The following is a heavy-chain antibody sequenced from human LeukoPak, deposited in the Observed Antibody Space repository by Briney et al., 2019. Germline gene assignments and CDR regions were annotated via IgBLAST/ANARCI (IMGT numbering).Heavy chain of an antibody. CDR2: IYYSGST. Sequence: SETLSLTCTVSGGSIRSYYWSWIRQPPGKGLEWIGYIYYSGSTNYNPSLKSRVTISVDTSKNQFSLKLSSVTAADTAVYYCARGGMITFGGVIVHNWFDPWGQGTLVTVSS. D-gene: IGHD3-16*02. V-gene: IGHV4-59*12. CDR3: ARGGMITFGGVIVHNWFDP. CDR1: GGSIRSYY. J-gene: IGHJ5*02.